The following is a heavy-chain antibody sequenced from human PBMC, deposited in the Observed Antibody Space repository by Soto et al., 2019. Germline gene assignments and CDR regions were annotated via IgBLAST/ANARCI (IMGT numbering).Heavy chain of an antibody. Sequence: SEPLSLTYIVSGGAISMSSYYWGWMRQPPGKGLEWIGSIYYSGSTYYNPSLKSRVTISVDTSKNQFSLKLSSVTAADTAVYYCARLGYYYDSSGYYGEKKFDYWGQGTLVTVSS. CDR1: GGAISMSSYY. J-gene: IGHJ4*02. CDR2: IYYSGST. CDR3: ARLGYYYDSSGYYGEKKFDY. V-gene: IGHV4-39*01. D-gene: IGHD3-22*01.